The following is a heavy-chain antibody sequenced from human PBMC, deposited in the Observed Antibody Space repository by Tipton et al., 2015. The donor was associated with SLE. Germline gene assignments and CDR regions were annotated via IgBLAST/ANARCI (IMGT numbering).Heavy chain of an antibody. V-gene: IGHV3-7*01. CDR3: ARWGGRYSSSWAEYFQH. D-gene: IGHD6-13*01. Sequence: QLVQSGGGLVQPGGSLRLSCAASGFTFSSYWMSWVRQAPGKGLEWVANIKQDGSEKYYVDSVKGRFTISRDNAKNSLYLQMNSLRAEDTAVYYCARWGGRYSSSWAEYFQHWGQGTLVTVSS. CDR1: GFTFSSYW. J-gene: IGHJ1*01. CDR2: IKQDGSEK.